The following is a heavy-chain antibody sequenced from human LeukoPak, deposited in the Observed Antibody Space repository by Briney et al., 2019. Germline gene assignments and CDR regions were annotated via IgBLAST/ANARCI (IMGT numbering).Heavy chain of an antibody. J-gene: IGHJ4*02. D-gene: IGHD3-3*01. CDR2: ISAYNGNT. CDR1: GYTFTSYG. CDR3: ARVANYDFWGGYSTLDY. V-gene: IGHV1-18*01. Sequence: ASVKVSCKASGYTFTSYGISWVRQAPGQGLEWMGWISAYNGNTNYAQKLQGRVTMTTDTSTSTAYMELRSLRSDDTAVYYCARVANYDFWGGYSTLDYWGQGTLVTVSS.